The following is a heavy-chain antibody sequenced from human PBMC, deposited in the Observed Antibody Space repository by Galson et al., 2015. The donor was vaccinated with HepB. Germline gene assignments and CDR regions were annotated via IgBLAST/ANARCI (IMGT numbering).Heavy chain of an antibody. CDR2: IRYDGSNK. V-gene: IGHV3-30*02. CDR3: AKVGKQAIYSSSWYKFSPPHQDFDY. J-gene: IGHJ4*02. D-gene: IGHD6-13*01. Sequence: SLRLSCAASGFTFSSYGMHWVRQAPGKGLEWVAFIRYDGSNKYYADSVKGRFTISRDNSKNTLYLQMNSLRAEDTAVYYCAKVGKQAIYSSSWYKFSPPHQDFDYWGQGTLVTVSS. CDR1: GFTFSSYG.